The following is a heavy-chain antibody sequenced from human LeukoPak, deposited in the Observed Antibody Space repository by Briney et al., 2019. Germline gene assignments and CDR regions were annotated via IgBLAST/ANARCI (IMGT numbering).Heavy chain of an antibody. J-gene: IGHJ4*02. CDR3: ARTRTYSGYDWDY. Sequence: GGSLRLSCAASGLTFSTYAMSWVRRAPGKGLEWVSTIGSSGVSTYYADSVKGRFTISRDNSKNTLYLQMNSLGADDTAVYYCARTRTYSGYDWDYWGQGTLVTVSS. D-gene: IGHD5-12*01. V-gene: IGHV3-23*01. CDR2: IGSSGVST. CDR1: GLTFSTYA.